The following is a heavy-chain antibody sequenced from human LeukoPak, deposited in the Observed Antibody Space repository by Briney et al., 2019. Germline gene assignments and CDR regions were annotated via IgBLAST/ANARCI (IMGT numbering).Heavy chain of an antibody. D-gene: IGHD4-11*01. CDR3: AGYGNYWDWYFDL. V-gene: IGHV4-34*01. CDR1: GGSFSGYY. J-gene: IGHJ2*01. CDR2: INHSGST. Sequence: NPSETLSLTCAVYGGSFSGYYWSWIRQPPGKGLEWIGEINHSGSTNYNPSLKSRVTISIDTSKNQISLRLTSVTAADTAVYYCAGYGNYWDWYFDLWGRGTLVTVSS.